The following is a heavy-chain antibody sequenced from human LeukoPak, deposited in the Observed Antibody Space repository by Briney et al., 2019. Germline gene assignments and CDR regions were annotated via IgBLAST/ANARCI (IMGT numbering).Heavy chain of an antibody. V-gene: IGHV3-48*04. D-gene: IGHD3-16*01. J-gene: IGHJ4*02. Sequence: PGGSLRLSCAASAFTFSSYAMNWVRQAPGKGLEWVSYISSSGSTIYYADSVKGRFTISRDNAKNSLYLQMNSLRAEDTALYYCAKDLTPGGLDYWGQGALVTVYS. CDR1: AFTFSSYA. CDR2: ISSSGSTI. CDR3: AKDLTPGGLDY.